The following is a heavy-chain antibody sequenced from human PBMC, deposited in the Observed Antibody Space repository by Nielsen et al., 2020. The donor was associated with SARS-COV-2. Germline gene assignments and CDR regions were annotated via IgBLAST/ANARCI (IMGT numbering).Heavy chain of an antibody. J-gene: IGHJ2*01. CDR1: GFTFDDYA. V-gene: IGHV3-9*01. Sequence: SLIISCVGSGFTFDDYAMHWVRPPPRKVLELVSGISWNSVSIDYPDSVKGRFTISRDNAKSSLYLQMNSLRAEDTAFYYCAKVYGDYVGFFDVWGRGTLVNVSS. CDR2: ISWNSVSI. CDR3: AKVYGDYVGFFDV. D-gene: IGHD4-17*01.